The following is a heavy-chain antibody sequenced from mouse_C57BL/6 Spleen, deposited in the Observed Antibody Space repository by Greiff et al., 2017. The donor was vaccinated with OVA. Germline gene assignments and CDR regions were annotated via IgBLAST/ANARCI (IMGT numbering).Heavy chain of an antibody. CDR3: TRDPGYYFDD. D-gene: IGHD4-1*01. Sequence: EVKLVESGAGLVKPGGSLKLSCAASGFTFSSYAMSWVSQTPEKRLEWVAYISRGGDYIKYADTVKGRSTFSRDNARNTLYLQMSSLKSEDTAMYYCTRDPGYYFDDWGQGTTLTVSS. V-gene: IGHV5-9-1*02. CDR2: ISRGGDYI. J-gene: IGHJ2*01. CDR1: GFTFSSYA.